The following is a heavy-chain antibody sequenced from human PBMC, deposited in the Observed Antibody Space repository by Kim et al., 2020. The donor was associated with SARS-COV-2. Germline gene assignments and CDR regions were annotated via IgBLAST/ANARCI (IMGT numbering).Heavy chain of an antibody. J-gene: IGHJ5*02. D-gene: IGHD2-21*01. V-gene: IGHV3-74*01. CDR2: IKSDGSTT. Sequence: GGSLRLSCAASGFTFSTYWMHWVRQAPGKGLVWVSRIKSDGSTTTYADSVKGRFTISRDNAKNTLYLQMNSLRAEDTAVYYCARDVHISPSRGFDLWGQGTLVTVSS. CDR1: GFTFSTYW. CDR3: ARDVHISPSRGFDL.